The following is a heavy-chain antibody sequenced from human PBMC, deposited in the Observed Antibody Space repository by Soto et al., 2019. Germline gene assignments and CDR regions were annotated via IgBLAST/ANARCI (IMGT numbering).Heavy chain of an antibody. CDR3: AREGNLGRWLQPLDF. V-gene: IGHV4-4*02. CDR1: GGSISSSNW. J-gene: IGHJ4*02. CDR2: IYHNGST. D-gene: IGHD5-12*01. Sequence: SETLSLTCAVSGGSISSSNWWSWVRQPPGKGLEWIGKIYHNGSTNYNPSLKSRVTMSVDTSKNQFSLRLISVTAADTAKYFCAREGNLGRWLQPLDFWGQGTLVTVSS.